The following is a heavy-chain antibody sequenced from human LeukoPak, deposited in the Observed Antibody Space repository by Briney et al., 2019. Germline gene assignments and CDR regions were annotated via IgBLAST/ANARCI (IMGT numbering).Heavy chain of an antibody. CDR3: ARGGTSGSLIY. CDR1: GFTFSSYW. D-gene: IGHD1-26*01. CDR2: INSDGSST. J-gene: IGHJ4*02. V-gene: IGHV3-74*01. Sequence: GGSLRLSCAASGFTFSSYWMHWVRQAPGKGLVWVSRINSDGSSTNYADSVKGRFTISRDNAKNTLYLQMNSLRGEDTAVYYCARGGTSGSLIYWGQGTLVTVSS.